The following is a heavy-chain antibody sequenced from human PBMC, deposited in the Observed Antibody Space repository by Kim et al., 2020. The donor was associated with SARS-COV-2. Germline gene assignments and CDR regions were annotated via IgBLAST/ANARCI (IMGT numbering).Heavy chain of an antibody. Sequence: SETLSLTCTVSGGSISSSSYYWGWIRQPPGKGLEWIGSIYYSGSTYYNPSLKSRVTISVDTSKNQFSLKLSSVTAADTAVYYCARLSITMVRGVNDYWGQGTLVTVSS. CDR3: ARLSITMVRGVNDY. D-gene: IGHD3-10*01. J-gene: IGHJ4*02. V-gene: IGHV4-39*01. CDR1: GGSISSSSYY. CDR2: IYYSGST.